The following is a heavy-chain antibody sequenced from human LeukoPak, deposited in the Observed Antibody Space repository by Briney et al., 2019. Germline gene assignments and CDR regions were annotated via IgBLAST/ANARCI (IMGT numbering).Heavy chain of an antibody. V-gene: IGHV1-8*03. J-gene: IGHJ6*03. D-gene: IGHD6-19*01. CDR3: ARDVFASSGWFQNYYYYYYMDV. CDR2: MNPNSGNT. Sequence: ASVKVSCKASGYTFTNYDINWVRQATGQGLEWMGWMNPNSGNTGYGQKFQGRVTITRNTSISTAYMELSSLRSEDTAVYYCARDVFASSGWFQNYYYYYYMDVWGKGTTVTVSS. CDR1: GYTFTNYD.